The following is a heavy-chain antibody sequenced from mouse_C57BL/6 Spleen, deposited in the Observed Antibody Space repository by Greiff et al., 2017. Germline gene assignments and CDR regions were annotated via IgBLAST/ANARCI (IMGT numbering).Heavy chain of an antibody. CDR2: IYPGDGDT. CDR1: GYAFSSSW. Sequence: VQLQQSGPELVKPGASVKISCKASGYAFSSSWMNWVKQRPGKGLEWIGRIYPGDGDTNYNGKFKGKATLTADKSSSTACRQLSSLTSEDSAVYCCARWDWDGAYWGQGTLVTVSA. J-gene: IGHJ3*01. D-gene: IGHD4-1*01. V-gene: IGHV1-82*01. CDR3: ARWDWDGAY.